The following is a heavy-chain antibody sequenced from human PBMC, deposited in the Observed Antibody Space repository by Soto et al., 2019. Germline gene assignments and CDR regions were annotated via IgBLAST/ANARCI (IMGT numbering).Heavy chain of an antibody. CDR3: ASLFIGYCSGGSCYSSLDY. D-gene: IGHD2-15*01. CDR2: IIPIFGTA. Sequence: GASVKVSCKASGGTFSSYAISWVRQAPGQGLEWMGGIIPIFGTANYAQKFQGRVTITADESTSTAYMELSSLRSEDTAVYYCASLFIGYCSGGSCYSSLDYWGQGTLVTVSS. CDR1: GGTFSSYA. J-gene: IGHJ4*02. V-gene: IGHV1-69*13.